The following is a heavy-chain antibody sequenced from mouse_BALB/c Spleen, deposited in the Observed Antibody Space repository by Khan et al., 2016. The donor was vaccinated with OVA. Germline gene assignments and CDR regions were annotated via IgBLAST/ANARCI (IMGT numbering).Heavy chain of an antibody. CDR2: IRLKSDDYDT. CDR1: GFTFSNYW. Sequence: EVQLVESGGGLVQPGGSMKLSCVASGFTFSNYWMNWVRQSPEKGLEWVAEIRLKSDDYDTHYAESVKGRFTSSRDESKSSVYLQINNLRAEDTGIYYCWILLWGQGTTLTVSS. J-gene: IGHJ2*01. CDR3: WILL. V-gene: IGHV6-3*01.